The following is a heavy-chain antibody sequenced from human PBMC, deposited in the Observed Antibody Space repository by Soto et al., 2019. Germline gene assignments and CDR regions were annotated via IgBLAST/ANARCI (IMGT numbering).Heavy chain of an antibody. V-gene: IGHV3-33*01. J-gene: IGHJ6*02. D-gene: IGHD3-3*01. CDR3: ARDQSPYYDFWSGSVGYYYYYGMDV. CDR1: GFTFSSYG. CDR2: IWYDGSNK. Sequence: GGSLRLSCAASGFTFSSYGMHWVRQAPGKGLEWVAVIWYDGSNKYYADSVKGRFTISRDNSKNTLYLQMNSLRAEDTAVYYCARDQSPYYDFWSGSVGYYYYYGMDVWGQGTTVTVSS.